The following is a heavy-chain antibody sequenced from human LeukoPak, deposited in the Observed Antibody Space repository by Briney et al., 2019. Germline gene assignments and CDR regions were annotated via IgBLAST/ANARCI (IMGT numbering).Heavy chain of an antibody. J-gene: IGHJ4*02. Sequence: SETLSLTCAVSGGSISSSNWWSWVRQPPGKGLEWIGEIYHSGSTNYNPSLKSRVTISVDKSKNHFSLELTSVTAADTAVYYCARGPNYVWGSYRYFDYWGQGTLVTVSS. D-gene: IGHD3-16*02. CDR1: GGSISSSNW. CDR2: IYHSGST. V-gene: IGHV4-4*02. CDR3: ARGPNYVWGSYRYFDY.